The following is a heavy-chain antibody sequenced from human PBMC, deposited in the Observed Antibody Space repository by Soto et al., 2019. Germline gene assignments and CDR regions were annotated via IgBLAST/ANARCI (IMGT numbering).Heavy chain of an antibody. V-gene: IGHV1-69*12. D-gene: IGHD2-8*01. CDR2: SIPIFGTA. CDR3: AKWLRGFDI. CDR1: GGTFSSYV. J-gene: IGHJ3*02. Sequence: QVQLVQSGAEVKKPGSSVKVSCKASGGTFSSYVISWVRQAPGQGLEWMGGSIPIFGTANYAQKFQGRVTITADESTSTAYMEINSLRSEDTAVYYCAKWLRGFDIWGQGTMVTVSS.